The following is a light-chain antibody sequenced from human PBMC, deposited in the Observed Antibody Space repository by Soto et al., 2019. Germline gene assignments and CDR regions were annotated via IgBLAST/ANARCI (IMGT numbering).Light chain of an antibody. CDR2: DVS. V-gene: IGLV2-14*01. CDR3: NSYTSSSTLVV. J-gene: IGLJ2*01. Sequence: QSALTQPASVSGSSEQSITISCTGTSSDVGGYNYVSWYQQHPGKAPKLMIYDVSNRPSGVSNRFSGSQSGNTASLTISGLQAEDEADYYCNSYTSSSTLVVFGGGTKLTVL. CDR1: SSDVGGYNY.